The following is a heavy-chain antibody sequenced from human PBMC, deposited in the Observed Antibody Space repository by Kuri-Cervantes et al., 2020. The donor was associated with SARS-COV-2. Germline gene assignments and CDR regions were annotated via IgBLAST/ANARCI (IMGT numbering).Heavy chain of an antibody. D-gene: IGHD3-10*01. V-gene: IGHV3-21*05. Sequence: GESLKISCSASGFNFSRSDMHWVRQAPGKGLEWVSYISSSSSYTNYADSVKGRFTISRDNAKNSLYLQMNSLRAEDTAVYYCAIGRGVRGVPLGQFDYWGQGTLVIVSS. J-gene: IGHJ4*02. CDR2: ISSSSSYT. CDR3: AIGRGVRGVPLGQFDY. CDR1: GFNFSRSD.